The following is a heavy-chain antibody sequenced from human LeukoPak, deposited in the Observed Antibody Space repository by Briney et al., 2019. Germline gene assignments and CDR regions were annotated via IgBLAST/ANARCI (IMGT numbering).Heavy chain of an antibody. CDR2: IIPIFGTA. V-gene: IGHV1-69*13. J-gene: IGHJ6*02. Sequence: SVKVSCKASGYTFTSYGISWVRQAPGQGLEWMGGIIPIFGTANYAQKFQGRVTITADESTSTAYMELSSLRSKDTAVYYCATSEAAPYYYYGMDVWGQGTTVTVSS. CDR3: ATSEAAPYYYYGMDV. D-gene: IGHD6-6*01. CDR1: GYTFTSYG.